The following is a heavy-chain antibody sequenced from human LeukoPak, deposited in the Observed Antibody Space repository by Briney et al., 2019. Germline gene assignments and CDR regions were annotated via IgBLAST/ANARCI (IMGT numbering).Heavy chain of an antibody. CDR3: ARVEEGSPYGMDV. V-gene: IGHV4-39*07. CDR1: GGSLSSNNYY. J-gene: IGHJ6*02. CDR2: IYYSGDT. Sequence: ASETLSLTCTVSGGSLSSNNYYWGWIRQPPGKGLEWIGSIYYSGDTYYNPSLKSRVTISVDTSKNQFSLKLSSVTAADTAVYYCARVEEGSPYGMDVWGQGTTVTVSS.